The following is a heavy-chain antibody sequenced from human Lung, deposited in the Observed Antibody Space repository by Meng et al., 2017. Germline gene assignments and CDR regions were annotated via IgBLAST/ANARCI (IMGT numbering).Heavy chain of an antibody. Sequence: GGSLRLSCAASGFSFSDYGMHWVRQAPGKGLEWVAVMWYEESNAYYGDSVKGRFTISRDNAKNTLYLQMNSLRVEDTAVYYCARDPRLSSSWTFDPWGQGTLVTVSS. CDR1: GFSFSDYG. CDR3: ARDPRLSSSWTFDP. J-gene: IGHJ5*02. CDR2: MWYEESNA. V-gene: IGHV3-33*01. D-gene: IGHD6-13*01.